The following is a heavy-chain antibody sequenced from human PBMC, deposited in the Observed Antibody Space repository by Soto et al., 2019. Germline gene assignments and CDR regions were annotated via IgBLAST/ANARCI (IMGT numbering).Heavy chain of an antibody. CDR2: ISRDGGTK. Sequence: QVQLVESGGGVVQPGRSPRLSCAASGFTVSSYGMHWVRQAPGKGLEWVAVISRDGGTKYYADSVKGRFTISRDNSRNTLFLEMNSLRGDDMAVYYCTGEVGSGYWGQGTLVTVSS. CDR3: TGEVGSGY. J-gene: IGHJ4*02. V-gene: IGHV3-30*03. D-gene: IGHD2-8*02. CDR1: GFTVSSYG.